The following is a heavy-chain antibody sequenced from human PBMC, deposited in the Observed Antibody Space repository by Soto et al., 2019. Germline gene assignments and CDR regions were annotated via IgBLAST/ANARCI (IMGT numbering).Heavy chain of an antibody. Sequence: SETLSLTCAVYGGSFSGYYWSWIRQPPGKGLEWIGEINHSGSTNYNPSLKSRVTISVDTSKNQLSLKLSSVTAADTAVYYCARAPFNYDFWSGYSSYFDYWGQGTLVTVSS. J-gene: IGHJ4*02. D-gene: IGHD3-3*01. V-gene: IGHV4-34*01. CDR2: INHSGST. CDR1: GGSFSGYY. CDR3: ARAPFNYDFWSGYSSYFDY.